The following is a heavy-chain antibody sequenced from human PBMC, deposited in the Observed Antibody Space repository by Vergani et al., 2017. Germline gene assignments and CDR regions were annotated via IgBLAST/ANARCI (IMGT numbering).Heavy chain of an antibody. CDR3: AKDLGTSSGGGWFDP. CDR2: ISWNSNSI. Sequence: EGEVEEVGGGLVLPGRSLRLSCVASGLTSAGYAMHWVRQAPGKGLEWVSGISWNSNSIGYADSVKGRFTISRDNAKNSLYLQMNSLRAEDTALYYCAKDLGTSSGGGWFDPWGQGTLVTVSS. CDR1: GLTSAGYA. J-gene: IGHJ5*02. V-gene: IGHV3-9*02. D-gene: IGHD6-6*01.